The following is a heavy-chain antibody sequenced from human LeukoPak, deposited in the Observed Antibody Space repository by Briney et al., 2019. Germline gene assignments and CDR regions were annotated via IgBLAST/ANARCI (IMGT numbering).Heavy chain of an antibody. CDR3: ARQLGYCSDGSCYFDF. Sequence: GGSLRLSCAASGFTFSNSAMSWVRQSPGRGREWLAAISESGGAPYYTNSVRGRFTISTDNSKNPLHLQMDSLGADATAVYHCARQLGYCSDGSCYFDFWGQGTLVTVSS. CDR2: ISESGGAP. V-gene: IGHV3-23*01. CDR1: GFTFSNSA. D-gene: IGHD2-15*01. J-gene: IGHJ4*02.